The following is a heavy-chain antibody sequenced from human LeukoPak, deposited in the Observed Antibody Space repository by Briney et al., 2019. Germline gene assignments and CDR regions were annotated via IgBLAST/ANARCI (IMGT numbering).Heavy chain of an antibody. CDR3: ARERLRDYYDSSGYPQI. D-gene: IGHD3-22*01. CDR2: ISSSGSTI. J-gene: IGHJ3*02. Sequence: GGSLRLSCAASGFTFNSYEMNWVRQAPGKGLEWVSYISSSGSTIYYADSVKGRFTISRDNAKNSLYLQMNSLRAEDTAVYYCARERLRDYYDSSGYPQIWGQGTMVTVSS. V-gene: IGHV3-48*03. CDR1: GFTFNSYE.